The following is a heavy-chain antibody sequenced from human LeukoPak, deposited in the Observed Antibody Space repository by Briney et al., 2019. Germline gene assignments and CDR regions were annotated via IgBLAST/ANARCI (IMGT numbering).Heavy chain of an antibody. V-gene: IGHV3-23*01. CDR1: GFTFSSYG. D-gene: IGHD3-10*01. Sequence: GGSLRLSCAASGFTFSSYGMSWVRQAPGKGLEWVSAIGGRDGSTYYADSVKGRFTISRDDSKNTLYVQMNSLRAEDTAVYYCAKGQYYGSGSLDYWGQGTLVTVSS. CDR3: AKGQYYGSGSLDY. CDR2: IGGRDGST. J-gene: IGHJ4*02.